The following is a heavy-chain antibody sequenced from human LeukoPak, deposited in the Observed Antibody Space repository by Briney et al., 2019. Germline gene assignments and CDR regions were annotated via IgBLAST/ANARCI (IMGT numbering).Heavy chain of an antibody. CDR2: INKDGSEK. CDR3: AKAGLYCGVDSYPAQGAFYI. D-gene: IGHD2-21*02. CDR1: GFTFSNYS. V-gene: IGHV3-7*03. J-gene: IGHJ3*02. Sequence: GGSLRLSCAASGFTFSNYSMSWVRQAPGKGLEWVANINKDGSEKYYVDSVKGRFTISRDNSKNTLYLQMNSLRAEDTAVYYCAKAGLYCGVDSYPAQGAFYIWGQGTMVTVSS.